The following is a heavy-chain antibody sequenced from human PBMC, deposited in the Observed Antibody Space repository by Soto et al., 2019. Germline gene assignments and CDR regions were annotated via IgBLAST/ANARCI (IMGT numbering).Heavy chain of an antibody. V-gene: IGHV1-69*13. D-gene: IGHD2-15*01. J-gene: IGHJ5*02. Sequence: SVKVSCKASGGTFSSYAISWVRQAPRQGLEWMGGIIPIFGTANYAQKFQGRVTITADESTSTAYMELSSLRSEDTAVYYCARAWGGNPEGWFDPWGQGTVVTVSS. CDR3: ARAWGGNPEGWFDP. CDR2: IIPIFGTA. CDR1: GGTFSSYA.